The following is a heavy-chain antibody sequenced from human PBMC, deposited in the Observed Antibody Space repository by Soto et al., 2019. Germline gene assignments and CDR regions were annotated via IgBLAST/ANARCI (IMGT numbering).Heavy chain of an antibody. J-gene: IGHJ6*02. V-gene: IGHV4-30-4*01. Sequence: SSETLSLTCTVSGGSISSGDYYWSWIRQPPGKGLEWIGYIYYSGSTYYNPSLKSRVTISVDTSKNQFSLKLSSVTAADTAVYYCARVNGSSGYREYYYYGMDVWGQGTTVTVSS. CDR1: GGSISSGDYY. CDR2: IYYSGST. CDR3: ARVNGSSGYREYYYYGMDV. D-gene: IGHD3-22*01.